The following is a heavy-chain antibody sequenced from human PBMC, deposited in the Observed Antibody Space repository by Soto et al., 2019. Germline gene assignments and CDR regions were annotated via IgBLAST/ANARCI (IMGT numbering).Heavy chain of an antibody. CDR3: ARRMRYCTSTSCYEYYFAY. Sequence: SEILSLTCTVSGGSISSSDYFWGWIRQPPGKGLEWIGNIYYSGRTYYNPSLKSRVTISADTSKNQFSLKLSAVAAAYTAVYYCARRMRYCTSTSCYEYYFAYWGQGTLVPVSS. V-gene: IGHV4-39*01. CDR1: GGSISSSDYF. J-gene: IGHJ4*02. D-gene: IGHD2-2*01. CDR2: IYYSGRT.